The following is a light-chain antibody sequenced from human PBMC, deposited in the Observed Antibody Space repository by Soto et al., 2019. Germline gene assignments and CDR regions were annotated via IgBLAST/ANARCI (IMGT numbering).Light chain of an antibody. CDR3: QQYNSWPLT. CDR1: QSVSSN. V-gene: IGKV3-15*01. Sequence: ENVFTQSPATLALSPGERATPSCRASQSVSSNLAWYQQKPGQAPRLLIYGASTRATGIPARFSGSGSGTEFTLTISSLQSEDFAVYYCQQYNSWPLTFGGGTKVDI. J-gene: IGKJ4*01. CDR2: GAS.